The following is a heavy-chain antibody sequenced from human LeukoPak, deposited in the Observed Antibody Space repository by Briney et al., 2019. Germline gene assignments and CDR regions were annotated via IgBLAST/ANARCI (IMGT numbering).Heavy chain of an antibody. V-gene: IGHV4-59*11. D-gene: IGHD3-3*01. CDR2: IYYSGST. CDR1: GGSISSHY. J-gene: IGHJ5*02. CDR3: ARAPSRRSYYDFWSGYNNWFDP. Sequence: RPSETLSLTCPVSGGSISSHYWSWIRQPPGKGLEWIGYIYYSGSTNYNPSLKSRVTISVDTSKNQFSLKLSSVTAADTAVYYCARAPSRRSYYDFWSGYNNWFDPWGQGTLVTVSS.